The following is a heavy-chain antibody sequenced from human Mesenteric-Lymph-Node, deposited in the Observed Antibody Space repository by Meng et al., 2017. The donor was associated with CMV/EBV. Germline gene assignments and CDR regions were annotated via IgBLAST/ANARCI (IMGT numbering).Heavy chain of an antibody. J-gene: IGHJ4*02. V-gene: IGHV1-69*04. CDR3: ARGRDSSGFHFDY. Sequence: CKGSGGTCDSHAIAWVRQGPRQGLEWMGRIIPVIGTGNYAQKFQGRVTITADKSTSTVYMELYSLTSEDTAVYYCARGRDSSGFHFDYWGQGTLVTVSS. D-gene: IGHD3-22*01. CDR2: IIPVIGTG. CDR1: GGTCDSHA.